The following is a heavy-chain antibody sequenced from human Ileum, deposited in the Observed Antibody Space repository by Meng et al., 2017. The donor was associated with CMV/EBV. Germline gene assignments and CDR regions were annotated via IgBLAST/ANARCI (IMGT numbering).Heavy chain of an antibody. V-gene: IGHV1-69*12. Sequence: QVQLVQSGAEVKKPGSSVKVSCEASGGTFSSNAISWVRHAPGQGLEWMGVISPIFRTSNYAQKFQGRLTITADESTSTAYMELSSLTSGDTAVYYCATSGRGPKYYFDYWGQGTLVTVSS. CDR1: GGTFSSNA. CDR3: ATSGRGPKYYFDY. D-gene: IGHD1-14*01. CDR2: ISPIFRTS. J-gene: IGHJ4*02.